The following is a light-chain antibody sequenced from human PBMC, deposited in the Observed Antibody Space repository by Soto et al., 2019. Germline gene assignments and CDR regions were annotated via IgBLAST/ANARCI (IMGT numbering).Light chain of an antibody. J-gene: IGKJ1*01. V-gene: IGKV1-5*03. CDR1: QTISSW. CDR2: KAS. Sequence: DIKMTQSPSTLSVSVGDRVTITCRASQTISSWLAWYQQKPGKAPKLLIYKASTLKSGVPSRFSGSGSGTEFTLTICSLQPDDFATYYCQHYNSYSEAFGQGTNVDIK. CDR3: QHYNSYSEA.